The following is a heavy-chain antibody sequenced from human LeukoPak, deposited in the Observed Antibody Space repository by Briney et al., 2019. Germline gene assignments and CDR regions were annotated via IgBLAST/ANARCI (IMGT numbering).Heavy chain of an antibody. V-gene: IGHV4-30-2*01. Sequence: SETLSLTCTVSGGSISSGGYYWSWIRQPPGKGLEWIGYIYHSGSTYYNPSLKSRVTISVDRSKNQFSLKLSSVTAADTAVYYCARYWECLDYWGQGTLVTVSS. J-gene: IGHJ4*02. CDR2: IYHSGST. CDR1: GGSISSGGYY. CDR3: ARYWECLDY. D-gene: IGHD1-26*01.